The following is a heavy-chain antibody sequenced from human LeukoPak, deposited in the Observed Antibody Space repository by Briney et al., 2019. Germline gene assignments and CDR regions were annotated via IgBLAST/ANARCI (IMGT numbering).Heavy chain of an antibody. CDR3: ARARGIAAAGTTYFDY. J-gene: IGHJ4*02. V-gene: IGHV1-69*13. CDR2: IIPIFGTA. D-gene: IGHD6-13*01. Sequence: SVTVSCKASGGTFSSYAISRVRQAPGQGLEWMGGIIPIFGTANYAQKFQGRATITADESTSTAYMELSSLRSEDTAVYYCARARGIAAAGTTYFDYWGQGTLVTVSS. CDR1: GGTFSSYA.